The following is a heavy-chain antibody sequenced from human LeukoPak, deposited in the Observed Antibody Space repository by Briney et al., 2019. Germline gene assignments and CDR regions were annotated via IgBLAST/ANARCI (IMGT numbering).Heavy chain of an antibody. CDR1: GGSISSYY. J-gene: IGHJ5*02. V-gene: IGHV4-59*01. Sequence: PSETLSLICTVSGGSISSYYWGWIRQPPGKGLEWIACISYSGSTKYNPSLKSRVTISVDTSKNQLSLKLSSVTAADTAVYYCAREPGFDSSGYLNWFDPWGQGTLVTVSS. D-gene: IGHD3-22*01. CDR2: ISYSGST. CDR3: AREPGFDSSGYLNWFDP.